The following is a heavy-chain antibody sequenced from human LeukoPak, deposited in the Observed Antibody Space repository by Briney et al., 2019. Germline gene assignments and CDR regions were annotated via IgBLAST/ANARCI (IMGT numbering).Heavy chain of an antibody. V-gene: IGHV4-39*01. CDR3: ARPHYSGTILDFDY. CDR1: GGSISSSSYY. Sequence: SESLSLTCTVSGGSISSSSYYWGWIRQPPGKGLEWIGSIYNSGSTYYNPSLKSRVTISIDTSKNQYSLRLSSVTAADTAVYYCARPHYSGTILDFDYWGQGTLVTVSS. J-gene: IGHJ4*02. D-gene: IGHD1-26*01. CDR2: IYNSGST.